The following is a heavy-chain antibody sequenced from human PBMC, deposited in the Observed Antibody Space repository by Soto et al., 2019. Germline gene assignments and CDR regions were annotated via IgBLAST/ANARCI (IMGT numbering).Heavy chain of an antibody. V-gene: IGHV3-48*02. D-gene: IGHD6-19*01. CDR2: ISSSSSTI. Sequence: PGGPLRLSCAASGFTFSSYSRNWVRQAPGKGLEWVSYISSSSSTIYYADSVKGRFTISRDNAKNSLYLQMNSLRDEDTAVYYCAREAGTWHLPLNWFDPWGQGTLVTVSS. CDR3: AREAGTWHLPLNWFDP. CDR1: GFTFSSYS. J-gene: IGHJ5*02.